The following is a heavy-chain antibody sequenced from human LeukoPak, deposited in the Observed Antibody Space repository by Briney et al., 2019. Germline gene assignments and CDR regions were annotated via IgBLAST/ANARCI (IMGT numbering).Heavy chain of an antibody. D-gene: IGHD5/OR15-5a*01. CDR3: ASRSTYLDY. J-gene: IGHJ4*02. CDR1: GFTFSRYT. V-gene: IGHV3-48*02. Sequence: PGGSLRLSCAASGFTFSRYTMNWVRQAPGKGLEWLSYISGGSRTIYYADSVKGRFTISRDNAKNSLYLQMNSLRDENTAMYYCASRSTYLDYWGQGTLVTVSS. CDR2: ISGGSRTI.